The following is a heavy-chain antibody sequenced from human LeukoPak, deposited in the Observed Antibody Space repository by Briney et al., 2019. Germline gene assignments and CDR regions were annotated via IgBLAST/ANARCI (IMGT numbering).Heavy chain of an antibody. V-gene: IGHV4-34*01. Sequence: SETLSLTCAVYGESLSKHYWTWIRQSPGKGLEWIGEINHRGSTNHNPSLKSRVTLSVDTSKHQFSLKLTSVTAADAAVYYCASSVGSTDYWGQGTGVTVSS. CDR2: INHRGST. CDR1: GESLSKHY. CDR3: ASSVGSTDY. D-gene: IGHD1-26*01. J-gene: IGHJ4*02.